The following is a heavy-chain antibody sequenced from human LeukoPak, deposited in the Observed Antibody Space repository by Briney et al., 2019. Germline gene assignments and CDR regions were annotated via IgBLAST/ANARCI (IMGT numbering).Heavy chain of an antibody. J-gene: IGHJ3*02. Sequence: GGSLRLSCAASGFSVSKTYMSWVRQAPGKGLDWVSVIYSGGTTYYADSVKGRFTISRDNSKNTLHLHMNTLRAEDTAVYYCAREDYGDYVTDAFDIWGQGTMVTVSS. CDR3: AREDYGDYVTDAFDI. CDR1: GFSVSKTY. D-gene: IGHD4-17*01. V-gene: IGHV3-66*01. CDR2: IYSGGTT.